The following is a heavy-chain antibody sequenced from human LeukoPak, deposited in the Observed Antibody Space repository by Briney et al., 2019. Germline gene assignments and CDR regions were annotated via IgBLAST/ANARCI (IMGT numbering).Heavy chain of an antibody. CDR3: ARSKSSGWYKNAFDI. Sequence: GGSLRLSCAASGFTFSTYWMSWVRQAPGKGLEWVANIKQDGSVKQYVDPVKGRFTISRDNAKNSLYLQVNSLRAEDTAVYYCARSKSSGWYKNAFDIWGQGTMFTVSS. J-gene: IGHJ3*02. CDR1: GFTFSTYW. CDR2: IKQDGSVK. D-gene: IGHD6-19*01. V-gene: IGHV3-7*01.